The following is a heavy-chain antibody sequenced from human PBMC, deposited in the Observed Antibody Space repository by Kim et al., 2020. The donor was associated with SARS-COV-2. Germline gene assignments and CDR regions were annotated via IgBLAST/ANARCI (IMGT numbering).Heavy chain of an antibody. J-gene: IGHJ6*02. Sequence: SVKVSCKASGGTFSSYAISWVRQAPGQGLEWMGGIIPIFGTANYAQKFQGRVTITADESTSTAYMELSSLRSEDTAVYYCARDGSSSSGFGYYYYGMDVWGQGTTVTVSS. CDR2: IIPIFGTA. D-gene: IGHD6-6*01. CDR1: GGTFSSYA. CDR3: ARDGSSSSGFGYYYYGMDV. V-gene: IGHV1-69*13.